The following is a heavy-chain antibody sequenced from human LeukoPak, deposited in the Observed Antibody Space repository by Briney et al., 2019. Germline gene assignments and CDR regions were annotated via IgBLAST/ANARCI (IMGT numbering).Heavy chain of an antibody. V-gene: IGHV1-2*02. CDR1: GYIFTGYY. CDR2: INPNSGDT. D-gene: IGHD6-19*01. J-gene: IGHJ4*02. Sequence: GASVKVSCKTSGYIFTGYYMHWVRQAPGQGLDWMGWINPNSGDTNYAQNFQGRVTMTRDTSISTAYMELSRLTSDDTAVYYCARDGNQAVAGTGAVTYWGQGTLVTVSS. CDR3: ARDGNQAVAGTGAVTY.